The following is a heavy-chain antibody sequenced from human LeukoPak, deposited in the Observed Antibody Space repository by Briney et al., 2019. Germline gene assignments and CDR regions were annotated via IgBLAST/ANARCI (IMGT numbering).Heavy chain of an antibody. CDR1: GFTFSNHA. CDR2: IWHDGTNK. J-gene: IGHJ4*02. Sequence: GGSLRLSCAASGFTFSNHAIHWVRQAPGKGLEWVALIWHDGTNKFYADSVKGRFTISRDNPKNTLFLQMNSLRVEDTVVYYCARDPSGFCSTTSCNWAPDYWGQGTLVTVSS. D-gene: IGHD2-2*01. CDR3: ARDPSGFCSTTSCNWAPDY. V-gene: IGHV3-33*01.